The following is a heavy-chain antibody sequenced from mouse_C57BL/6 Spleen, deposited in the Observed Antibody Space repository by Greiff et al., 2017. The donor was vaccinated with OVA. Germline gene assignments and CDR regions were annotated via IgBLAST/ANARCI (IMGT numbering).Heavy chain of an antibody. Sequence: VQLKESGGGLVKPGGSLKLSCAASGFTFSDYGMHWVRQAPEKGLEWVAYISSGSSTIYYADTVKGRFTISRDNAKNTLFLQMTSLRSEDTAMYYCAITYYSNYDYAMDYWGQGTSVTVSS. CDR1: GFTFSDYG. J-gene: IGHJ4*01. CDR3: AITYYSNYDYAMDY. CDR2: ISSGSSTI. D-gene: IGHD2-5*01. V-gene: IGHV5-17*01.